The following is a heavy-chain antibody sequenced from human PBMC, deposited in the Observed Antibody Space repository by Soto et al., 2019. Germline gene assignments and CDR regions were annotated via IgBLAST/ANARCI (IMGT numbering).Heavy chain of an antibody. D-gene: IGHD3-16*02. CDR1: GYTFTTHG. CDR3: ARVDDYVWGSFRP. J-gene: IGHJ4*02. V-gene: IGHV1-18*04. CDR2: ISPYNGKT. Sequence: ASVKVSCKASGYTFTTHGISWVRQAPGQGLEWMGWISPYNGKTTYAQKFQGRVTMTADTSTSTAYMELRGLRSDDTAVYYCARVDDYVWGSFRPWGQGTQVTVSS.